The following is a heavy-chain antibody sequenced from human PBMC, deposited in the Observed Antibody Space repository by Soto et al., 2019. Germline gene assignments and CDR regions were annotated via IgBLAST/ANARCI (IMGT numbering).Heavy chain of an antibody. CDR3: ARGKRAVVRRCYYYYGMDV. CDR1: GYTFTSYD. D-gene: IGHD2-15*01. J-gene: IGHJ6*02. Sequence: QVQLVQSGAEVKKPGASVKVSCKASGYTFTSYDINWVRQATGQGLEWMGWMNPNSGNTGYAQKFQGRVTMTRNTSISTAYMELSSLRSEDTAVYYCARGKRAVVRRCYYYYGMDVWGQGTTVTVSS. V-gene: IGHV1-8*01. CDR2: MNPNSGNT.